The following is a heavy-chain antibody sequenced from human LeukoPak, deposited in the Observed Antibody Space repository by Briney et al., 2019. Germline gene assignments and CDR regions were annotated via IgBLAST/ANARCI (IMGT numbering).Heavy chain of an antibody. CDR2: IKPPGTNT. Sequence: ASVKVSCKASVYTFTNYYMHSVRQAPGHGLEWMGVIKPPGTNTNYAQKFRGRVTMTRDTSTTTVYMELSRLRSEDTAVYYCAREESGGYFDYWGQGTLVTVSS. V-gene: IGHV1-46*01. J-gene: IGHJ4*02. CDR1: VYTFTNYY. CDR3: AREESGGYFDY. D-gene: IGHD2-8*02.